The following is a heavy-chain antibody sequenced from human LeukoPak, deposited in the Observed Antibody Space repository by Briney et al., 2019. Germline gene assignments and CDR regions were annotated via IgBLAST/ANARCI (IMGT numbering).Heavy chain of an antibody. CDR1: GGSISSGSYY. CDR2: IYTSGST. V-gene: IGHV4-61*02. D-gene: IGHD2-15*01. J-gene: IGHJ4*02. CDR3: ARDGECVGGSCEMSY. Sequence: PSQTLSLTCTASGGSISSGSYYWSWIRQPAGKGLEWIGRIYTSGSTNYNPSLKSRVTISVDTSKNQFSLKLSSVTAADTAVYYCARDGECVGGSCEMSYWGQGTLVTVSS.